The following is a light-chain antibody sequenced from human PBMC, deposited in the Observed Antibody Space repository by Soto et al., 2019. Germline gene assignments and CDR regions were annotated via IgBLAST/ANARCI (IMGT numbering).Light chain of an antibody. Sequence: QSVLTQPPSASGTPGQRVTISCSGSSSNIGSNTVNWYQQLPGTAPKLLIYSYNQRPSGVPDRFSDSKSGTSASLAISGLQSEDEADYYCAAWDDSLSGYVFGTGTRSPS. V-gene: IGLV1-44*01. CDR1: SSNIGSNT. CDR2: SYN. CDR3: AAWDDSLSGYV. J-gene: IGLJ1*01.